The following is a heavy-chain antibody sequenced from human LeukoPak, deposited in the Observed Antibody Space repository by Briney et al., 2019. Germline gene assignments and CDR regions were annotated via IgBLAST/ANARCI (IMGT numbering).Heavy chain of an antibody. CDR3: TREKERHFDS. CDR2: LYSGGST. CDR1: GFTVSSNY. J-gene: IGHJ4*02. D-gene: IGHD5-24*01. Sequence: PGGSLRLSCAASGFTVSSNYMTWVRQAPGKGLEWVSALYSGGSTYYADSVKGRFTISRDNSKNTLYLQMNSLRAEDTAVHYCTREKERHFDSWGQGTLVTVSS. V-gene: IGHV3-66*02.